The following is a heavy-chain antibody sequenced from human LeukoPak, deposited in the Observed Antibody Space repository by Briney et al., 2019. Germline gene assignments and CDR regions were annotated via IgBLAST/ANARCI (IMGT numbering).Heavy chain of an antibody. CDR1: GFTFSSYA. J-gene: IGHJ6*03. CDR3: ARVLRGYDHYYYMDV. D-gene: IGHD4-17*01. V-gene: IGHV3-23*01. CDR2: ISGSGGST. Sequence: GGSLRLSCAASGFTFSSYAMSWVRQAPGKGLEWVSAISGSGGSTYYADSVKGRFTISRDNAKNSLYLQMNSLRAVDAAVYYCARVLRGYDHYYYMDVWGKGTTVTVSS.